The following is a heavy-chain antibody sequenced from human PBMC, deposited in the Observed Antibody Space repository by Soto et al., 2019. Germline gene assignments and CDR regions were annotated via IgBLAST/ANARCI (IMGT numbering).Heavy chain of an antibody. CDR3: ARATYYYDSSGYYFDY. J-gene: IGHJ4*02. D-gene: IGHD3-22*01. CDR2: IKPNSGGT. CDR1: GYTFTGYY. V-gene: IGHV1-2*04. Sequence: ASVKVSCKASGYTFTGYYMHWVRQAPRQGLEWMGWIKPNSGGTNYAQKFQGWVTMTRDTSISTAYMELSRLRSDDTAVYYCARATYYYDSSGYYFDYWGQGTLVTVSS.